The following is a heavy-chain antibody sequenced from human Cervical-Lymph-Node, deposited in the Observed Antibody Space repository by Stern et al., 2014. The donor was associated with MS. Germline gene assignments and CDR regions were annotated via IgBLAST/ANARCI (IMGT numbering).Heavy chain of an antibody. J-gene: IGHJ6*02. D-gene: IGHD4-17*01. Sequence: QVHLVESGGGVVQPGRSLRLSCAASGFTFRTYGMHWVRQAPGQGLEWVALISYDGSNEYYAESVKGRFTISRDNSKNTLYLQMNSLRAEDTAVYYCAKAIYGDYDYYYYGMDVWGQGTTVTVSS. CDR1: GFTFRTYG. CDR3: AKAIYGDYDYYYYGMDV. CDR2: ISYDGSNE. V-gene: IGHV3-30*18.